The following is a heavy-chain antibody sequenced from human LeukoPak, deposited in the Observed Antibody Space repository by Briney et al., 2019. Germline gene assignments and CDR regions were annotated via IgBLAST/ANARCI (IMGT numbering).Heavy chain of an antibody. V-gene: IGHV3-33*01. J-gene: IGHJ6*02. CDR1: GFAFSSYG. Sequence: GGSLRLSCAASGFAFSSYGMHWVRQAPGKGLEWVAVIWYDGSNKYYADSVKGRFTISRDNSKNTLYLQMNSLRAEDTAVYYCAREGIAVAGKDYYYYGMDVWGQGTTVTVSS. D-gene: IGHD6-19*01. CDR3: AREGIAVAGKDYYYYGMDV. CDR2: IWYDGSNK.